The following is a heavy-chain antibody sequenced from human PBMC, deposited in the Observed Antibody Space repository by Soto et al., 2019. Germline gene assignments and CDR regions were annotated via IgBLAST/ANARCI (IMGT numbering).Heavy chain of an antibody. CDR1: GGSFSGYY. D-gene: IGHD2-2*01. V-gene: IGHV4-34*01. CDR2: INHSGST. Sequence: SETLSLTCAVYGGSFSGYYWSWIRQPPGKGLEWIGEINHSGSTNYNPSLKSRVTISVDTSKNQFSLKLSSVTAADTAVYYCARASYCSSTSCHHGSLFFDYWGQGTLVTVSS. CDR3: ARASYCSSTSCHHGSLFFDY. J-gene: IGHJ4*02.